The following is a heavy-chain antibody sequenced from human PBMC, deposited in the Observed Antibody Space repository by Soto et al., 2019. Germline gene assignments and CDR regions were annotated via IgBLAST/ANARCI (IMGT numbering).Heavy chain of an antibody. Sequence: EVQLVESGGGLVKPGGSLRLSCAASGFTFSNAWMSWVRQAPGKGLEWVGRIKSRADGGTADHAAPVKGRFAISRDDSKNTLYLQINSLKTEDTAVYYCAPLGGKLGAFDYWGQGTLVTVSS. V-gene: IGHV3-15*01. D-gene: IGHD3-16*01. CDR2: IKSRADGGTA. CDR3: APLGGKLGAFDY. J-gene: IGHJ4*02. CDR1: GFTFSNAW.